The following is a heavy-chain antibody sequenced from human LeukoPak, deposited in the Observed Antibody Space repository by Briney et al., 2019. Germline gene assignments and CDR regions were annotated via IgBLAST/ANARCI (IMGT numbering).Heavy chain of an antibody. D-gene: IGHD3-16*02. CDR3: ARAWRDYVRGSYRPYFDY. Sequence: SETLSLTCAVYGGSFSGYYWSWIRQPPGKGLEWIGEINHSGSTNYNPSLKSRVTISVDTSKNQFSLKLSSVTAADTAVYYCARAWRDYVRGSYRPYFDYWGQGTLVTVSS. CDR2: INHSGST. J-gene: IGHJ4*02. CDR1: GGSFSGYY. V-gene: IGHV4-34*01.